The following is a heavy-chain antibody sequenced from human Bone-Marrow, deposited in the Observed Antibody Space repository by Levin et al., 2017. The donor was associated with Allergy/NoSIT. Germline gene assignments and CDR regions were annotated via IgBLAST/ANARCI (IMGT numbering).Heavy chain of an antibody. D-gene: IGHD2-15*01. CDR3: AKGYCSGGSCFGAFDI. Sequence: ETLSLTCAASGFTFSSYAMSWVRQAPGKGLEWVSAISGSGGSTYYADSVKGRFTISRDNSKNTLYLQMNSLRAEDTAVYYCAKGYCSGGSCFGAFDIWGQGTMVTVSS. V-gene: IGHV3-23*01. J-gene: IGHJ3*02. CDR1: GFTFSSYA. CDR2: ISGSGGST.